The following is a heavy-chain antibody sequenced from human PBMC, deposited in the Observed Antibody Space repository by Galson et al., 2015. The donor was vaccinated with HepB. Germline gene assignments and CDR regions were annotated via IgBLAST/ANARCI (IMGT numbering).Heavy chain of an antibody. Sequence: SLRLSCVASAFTFNNAWMSWVRQAPGKGLEWVGRIKSKTDGGTTDYAAPVKGRFTISRDDSKTTLYLQMNSLKTDDTAVYYCTTSLPWAAAGYYYYYGMDVWGQGTAVTVSS. CDR3: TTSLPWAAAGYYYYYGMDV. CDR2: IKSKTDGGTT. CDR1: AFTFNNAW. V-gene: IGHV3-15*01. D-gene: IGHD6-13*01. J-gene: IGHJ6*02.